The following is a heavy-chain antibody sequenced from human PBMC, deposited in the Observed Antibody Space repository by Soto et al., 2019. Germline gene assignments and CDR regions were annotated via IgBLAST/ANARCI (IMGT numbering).Heavy chain of an antibody. V-gene: IGHV1-24*01. CDR2: FDPEDGET. CDR1: GYTLTELS. J-gene: IGHJ4*02. Sequence: ASVKVSCKVSGYTLTELSMHWVRQAPGKGLEWMGGFDPEDGETIYAQKFQGRVTMTEDTSTDTAYMELSSLRSEDTAVYYCATDTPAPFNYDSSGYFGYWGQGTLVTVPS. CDR3: ATDTPAPFNYDSSGYFGY. D-gene: IGHD3-22*01.